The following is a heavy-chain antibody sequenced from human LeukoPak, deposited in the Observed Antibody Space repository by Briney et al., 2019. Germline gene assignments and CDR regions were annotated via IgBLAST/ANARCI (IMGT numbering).Heavy chain of an antibody. CDR2: ISGNTGAT. Sequence: GGSLRLSCAASGFTFKNFAMTWVRQAPGQGLDWVSAISGNTGATYYADSVKGRVTISRDNSKNTLYLQMNSLRAEDTAVYYCARKWWENWFDSWGQGALVTVSS. D-gene: IGHD2-15*01. J-gene: IGHJ5*01. V-gene: IGHV3-23*01. CDR3: ARKWWENWFDS. CDR1: GFTFKNFA.